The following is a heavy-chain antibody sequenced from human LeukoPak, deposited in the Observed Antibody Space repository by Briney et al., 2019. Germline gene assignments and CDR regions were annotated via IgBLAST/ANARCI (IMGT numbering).Heavy chain of an antibody. D-gene: IGHD6-13*01. CDR3: ATPDRSSWHFDY. CDR2: FDPEDGET. CDR1: GYTHTELS. Sequence: ASVKVSCKVSGYTHTELSMHWVRQAPGKGREGMGGFDPEDGETIYAEKFQRRVTMTEDTSTDTDYMELSSLRSEDTAVYYCATPDRSSWHFDYWGQGTLVTVSS. V-gene: IGHV1-24*01. J-gene: IGHJ4*02.